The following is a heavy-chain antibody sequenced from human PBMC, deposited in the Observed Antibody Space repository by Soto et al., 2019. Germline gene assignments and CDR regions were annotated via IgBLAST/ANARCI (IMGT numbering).Heavy chain of an antibody. V-gene: IGHV3-66*01. CDR3: AREGPNTSTFDY. D-gene: IGHD2-2*02. CDR2: IYSGGST. Sequence: GSLSLSCAASGFTVSSNYMSWVRQAPGKGLEWVSVIYSGGSTYYADSVKGRFTISRDNSKNTLYLQMNSLRAEDTAVYYCAREGPNTSTFDYWGQGTLVTVSS. CDR1: GFTVSSNY. J-gene: IGHJ4*02.